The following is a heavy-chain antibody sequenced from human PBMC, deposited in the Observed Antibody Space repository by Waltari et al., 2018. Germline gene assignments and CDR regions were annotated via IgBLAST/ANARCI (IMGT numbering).Heavy chain of an antibody. CDR2: VYYSGRT. V-gene: IGHV4-39*01. CDR3: ARSLHIFRAAAGMFDY. J-gene: IGHJ4*02. CDR1: DDSISSGDYY. Sequence: QLQLQESGPGLLKPSGTLSLTCTVSDDSISSGDYYWGWSRQPPGKGPEWIGRVYYSGRTSYNTSLKRRVTIAVDTSKKQFSLKLSSVTAADTAVYYCARSLHIFRAAAGMFDYWGQGTLVTVSS. D-gene: IGHD6-13*01.